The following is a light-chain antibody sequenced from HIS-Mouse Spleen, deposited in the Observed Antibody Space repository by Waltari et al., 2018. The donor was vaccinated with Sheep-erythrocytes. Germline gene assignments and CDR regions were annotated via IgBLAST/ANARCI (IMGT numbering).Light chain of an antibody. CDR1: GGVNRN. CDR2: GAA. CDR3: QQYNNWPPPYT. Sequence: STRATGGVNRNLPWYHQKPGQAPRLRIYGAATRATGIPARFSGSGSGTEFTLTISSMQSEDFAVYYCQQYNNWPPPYTFGQGTKLEIK. J-gene: IGKJ2*01. V-gene: IGKV3-15*01.